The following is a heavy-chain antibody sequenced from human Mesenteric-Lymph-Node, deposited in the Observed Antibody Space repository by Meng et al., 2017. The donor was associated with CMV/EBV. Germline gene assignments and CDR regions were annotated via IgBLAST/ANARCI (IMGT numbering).Heavy chain of an antibody. J-gene: IGHJ3*02. V-gene: IGHV3-66*02. CDR3: TSPSDFWSGYYPVRAFDI. D-gene: IGHD3-3*01. Sequence: TVSSNYMSWVRQAPGKGLEWVSVIYSGGDTYYADSVKGRFTISRDYSKNTVFLQMNSLRLEDTAVYYCTSPSDFWSGYYPVRAFDIWGQGTMVTVSS. CDR1: TVSSNY. CDR2: IYSGGDT.